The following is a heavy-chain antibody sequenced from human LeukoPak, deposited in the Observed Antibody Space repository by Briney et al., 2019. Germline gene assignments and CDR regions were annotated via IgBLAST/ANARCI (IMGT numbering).Heavy chain of an antibody. J-gene: IGHJ4*02. D-gene: IGHD2-2*01. V-gene: IGHV3-23*01. CDR2: ISGSGGST. Sequence: PGGSLRLSCAASGFTFGSYAMSWVRQAPGKGLEWVSAISGSGGSTYYADSVKGRFTISRDNSKNTLYLQMNSLRAEDTAVYYCAKEGRYCSSTGCSEPFDYWGQGTLVTVSS. CDR3: AKEGRYCSSTGCSEPFDY. CDR1: GFTFGSYA.